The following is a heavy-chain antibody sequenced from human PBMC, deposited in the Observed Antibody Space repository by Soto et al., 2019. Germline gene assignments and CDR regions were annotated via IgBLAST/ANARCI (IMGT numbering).Heavy chain of an antibody. Sequence: QVQLQESGPGLVKPSETLSLTCTVSGGSTTSYFCTWIRQPPGKGLEWIGYIYDSGSTNYIPSRKSRATIAVDTSNHQFTLKLSSVTATVTAVYYCANTDSNWFDPCGQGTLGTVSS. J-gene: IGHJ5*02. V-gene: IGHV4-59*01. CDR1: GGSTTSYF. CDR2: IYDSGST. CDR3: ANTDSNWFDP.